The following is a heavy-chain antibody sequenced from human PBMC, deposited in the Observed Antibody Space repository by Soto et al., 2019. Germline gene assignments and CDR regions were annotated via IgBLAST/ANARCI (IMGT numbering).Heavy chain of an antibody. CDR3: ASRYCGGDCYYYYYGMDV. CDR1: GGTFSSYA. V-gene: IGHV1-69*12. D-gene: IGHD2-21*02. CDR2: IIPIFGTA. Sequence: QVQLVQSGAEVKKPGSSVKVSCKASGGTFSSYAISWVRQAPGQGLEWMGGIIPIFGTANYAQKFQGRVTITADASTSTAYMELSSLRSEDTAVYYCASRYCGGDCYYYYYGMDVWGQGTTVTVSS. J-gene: IGHJ6*02.